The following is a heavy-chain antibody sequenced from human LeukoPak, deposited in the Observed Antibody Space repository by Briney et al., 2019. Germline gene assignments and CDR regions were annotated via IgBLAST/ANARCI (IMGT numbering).Heavy chain of an antibody. CDR1: GFTLTTYS. J-gene: IGHJ4*02. CDR3: ARVRVPSRILLPYFDY. Sequence: SGGSLRLSCAASGFTLTTYSIHWVRQAPGKGLEWLAVMSYDGTNKYYADSVKGRFIISRDNSENTVYLQLNDLGAEDTAVYYCARVRVPSRILLPYFDYWGQGTLVTVSS. CDR2: MSYDGTNK. D-gene: IGHD2-15*01. V-gene: IGHV3-30*03.